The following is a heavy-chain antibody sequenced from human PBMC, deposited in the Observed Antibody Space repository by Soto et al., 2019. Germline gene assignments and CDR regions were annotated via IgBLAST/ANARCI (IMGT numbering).Heavy chain of an antibody. CDR3: ARVVSDLYYYYYMDV. CDR2: IYYSGST. CDR1: GGSISSYY. V-gene: IGHV4-59*01. Sequence: SETLSLTCTVSGGSISSYYWSWIRQPPGKGLEWIGYIYYSGSTNYNPSLKSRVTISVDTSKNQFSLKLSSVTAADTAVYYCARVVSDLYYYYYMDVWGKGTTVTVS. J-gene: IGHJ6*03.